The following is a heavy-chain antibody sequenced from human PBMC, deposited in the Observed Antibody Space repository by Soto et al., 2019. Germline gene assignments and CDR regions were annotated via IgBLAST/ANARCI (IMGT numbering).Heavy chain of an antibody. CDR3: ARGSSARPHNWFDP. CDR1: GYTFTSYA. CDR2: INAGNGNT. V-gene: IGHV1-3*01. J-gene: IGHJ5*02. D-gene: IGHD6-6*01. Sequence: ASLKVSCKASGYTFTSYAMHWVRQAPGQRLEWMGWINAGNGNTKYSQKFQGRVTITRDTSASTAYMELSSLRSEDTAVYYCARGSSARPHNWFDPWGQGTLVTVSS.